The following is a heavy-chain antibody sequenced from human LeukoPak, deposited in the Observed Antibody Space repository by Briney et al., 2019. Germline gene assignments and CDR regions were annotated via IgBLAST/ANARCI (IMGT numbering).Heavy chain of an antibody. J-gene: IGHJ4*02. V-gene: IGHV3-33*01. D-gene: IGHD3-16*02. CDR1: GFTFSSYG. Sequence: GGSLRLSCAASGFTFSSYGMHWVRQAPGKGLEWVAVIWYDGSNKYYADSVKGRFTISRDNSKNTLYLQMNSLRAEDTAVYYCARDKQTYYDYVWGSYRFLVPDYWGQGTLVTVSS. CDR2: IWYDGSNK. CDR3: ARDKQTYYDYVWGSYRFLVPDY.